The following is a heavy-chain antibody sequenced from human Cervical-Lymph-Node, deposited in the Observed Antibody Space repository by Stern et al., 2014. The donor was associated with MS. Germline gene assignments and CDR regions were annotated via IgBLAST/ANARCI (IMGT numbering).Heavy chain of an antibody. V-gene: IGHV3-30-3*01. CDR2: VSAEGNNK. CDR1: GFSFTRYS. D-gene: IGHD2-21*01. Sequence: DQLVESGAGVDQPGGSLRLSCAGSGFSFTRYSMHWVRQAPGKGLEWVAAVSAEGNNKYHADSVKGLFTIARDNSKNTVFLQMNSQRDDDTALYCCATQMWFDYWGQGTLVTVSS. J-gene: IGHJ4*02. CDR3: ATQMWFDY.